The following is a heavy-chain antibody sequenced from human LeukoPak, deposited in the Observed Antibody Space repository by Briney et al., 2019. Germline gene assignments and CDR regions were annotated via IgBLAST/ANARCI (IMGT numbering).Heavy chain of an antibody. CDR1: GGSFSGYY. J-gene: IGHJ6*03. D-gene: IGHD3-10*01. V-gene: IGHV4-34*01. CDR3: ARGMVRGGRIPYYYYYMDV. CDR2: TNHSGST. Sequence: PSETLSLTCAVYGGSFSGYYWSWIRQPPGKGLEWIGETNHSGSTNYNPSLKSRVTISVDTSKNRFSLKLNSVTPEDTAVYYCARGMVRGGRIPYYYYYMDVWGKGTTVTVSS.